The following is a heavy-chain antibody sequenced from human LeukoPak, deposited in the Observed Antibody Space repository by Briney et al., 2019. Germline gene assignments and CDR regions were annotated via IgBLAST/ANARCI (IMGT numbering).Heavy chain of an antibody. Sequence: ASVKVSSKASGYRFINYGFSWVRQAPGQGLEWMGWISTYNGQTNYAQNLQGRVTMTTDTSTSTGYMELRSLRSDDTAVYYCVRDGGAATGLDFDYWGQGTLVTVSS. CDR1: GYRFINYG. CDR3: VRDGGAATGLDFDY. V-gene: IGHV1-18*01. D-gene: IGHD6-13*01. CDR2: ISTYNGQT. J-gene: IGHJ4*02.